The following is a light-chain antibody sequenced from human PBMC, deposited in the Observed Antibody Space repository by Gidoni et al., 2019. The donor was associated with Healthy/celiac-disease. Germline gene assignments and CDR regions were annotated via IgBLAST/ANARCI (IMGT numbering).Light chain of an antibody. CDR1: SSNIGSNS. Sequence: QSVLTQPPSASGTPGQRVTISCSGSSSNIGSNSVNWYQQLPGTAPKLPIYSNNQRPAGVSDRFSGSKSGTSASLAISGLQSEDEADYYCAAWDDSLNGYWVFGGGTKLTVL. CDR3: AAWDDSLNGYWV. J-gene: IGLJ3*02. V-gene: IGLV1-44*01. CDR2: SNN.